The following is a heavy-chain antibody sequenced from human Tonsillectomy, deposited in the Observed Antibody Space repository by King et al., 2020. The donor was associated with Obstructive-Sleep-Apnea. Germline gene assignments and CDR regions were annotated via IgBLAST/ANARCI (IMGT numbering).Heavy chain of an antibody. J-gene: IGHJ4*02. CDR1: GFTVSSNY. Sequence: DVQLVESGGGLVQAGGSLRLSCTASGFTVSSNYMSWVRQAPGKGLEWVSVIYSGGSTYYADSVKGRFTISRHNSKNTVYLQMNSLRTEDTAVYFCARGSENYYDSSGYYYPFDYWGQGTLVTVSS. CDR2: IYSGGST. CDR3: ARGSENYYDSSGYYYPFDY. V-gene: IGHV3-53*04. D-gene: IGHD3-22*01.